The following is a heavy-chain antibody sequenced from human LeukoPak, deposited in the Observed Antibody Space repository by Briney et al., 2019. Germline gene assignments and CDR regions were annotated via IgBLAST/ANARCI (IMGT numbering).Heavy chain of an antibody. V-gene: IGHV4-30-2*01. CDR2: IYHSGST. CDR3: ARGSIAVTEAFDI. Sequence: SETLSLTCAVSGGSISSGGYSWSWIRQPPGKGLEWIGYIYHSGSTYYNPSLKSRVTISVDRSKNQFSLKLSSVTAADTAVYYCARGSIAVTEAFDIWGQGTMVTVSS. CDR1: GGSISSGGYS. D-gene: IGHD6-19*01. J-gene: IGHJ3*02.